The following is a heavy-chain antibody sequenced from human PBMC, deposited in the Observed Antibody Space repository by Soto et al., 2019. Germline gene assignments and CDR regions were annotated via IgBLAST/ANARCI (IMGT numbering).Heavy chain of an antibody. V-gene: IGHV1-46*01. CDR3: ARGGFHYDFWSGYYSSPEGKYGMDV. Sequence: ASVKVSCKVSGYTFTSYYMHWVRQAPGQGLEWMGIINPSGGSTSYAQKFQGRVTMTRDTSTSTVYMELSSLRSEDTAVYYCARGGFHYDFWSGYYSSPEGKYGMDVWGKGTTVTVSS. CDR2: INPSGGST. J-gene: IGHJ6*04. CDR1: GYTFTSYY. D-gene: IGHD3-3*01.